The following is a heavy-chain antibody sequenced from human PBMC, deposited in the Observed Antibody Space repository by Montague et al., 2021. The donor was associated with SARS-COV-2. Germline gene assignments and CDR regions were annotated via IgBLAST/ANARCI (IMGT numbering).Heavy chain of an antibody. Sequence: KNNPSLKSRVTISVDKPRNEFSLKLSSLTAADTAVYFCAKDVSPSVAALDFWDRGTLVTVSS. D-gene: IGHD4-23*01. CDR3: AKDVSPSVAALDF. V-gene: IGHV4-4*01. J-gene: IGHJ4*02.